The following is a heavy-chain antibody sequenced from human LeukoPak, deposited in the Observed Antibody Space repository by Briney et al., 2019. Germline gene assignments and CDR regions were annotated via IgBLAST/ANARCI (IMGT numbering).Heavy chain of an antibody. V-gene: IGHV4-59*08. CDR2: IYYSGRI. CDR1: GGSVSSYY. J-gene: IGHJ5*02. CDR3: ARQGGDTMVRGVIKDWFDP. D-gene: IGHD3-10*01. Sequence: SETLSLTCTVSGGSVSSYYWSWIRQPPGKGLEWIGYIYYSGRINYNPSLKSRVTITVDTSKNQFSLRLTSVTAADTAVYYCARQGGDTMVRGVIKDWFDPWGQGTLVTVSS.